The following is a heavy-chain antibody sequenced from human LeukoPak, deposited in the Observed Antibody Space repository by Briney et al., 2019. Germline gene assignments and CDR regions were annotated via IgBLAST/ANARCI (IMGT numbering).Heavy chain of an antibody. J-gene: IGHJ4*02. V-gene: IGHV3-33*01. CDR2: IWYDGSNK. CDR1: GFTFSSYG. CDR3: ARGGDSGYDYADY. Sequence: GGSMRLSCAASGFTFSSYGMHWVRQAPGKGLEWVAVIWYDGSNKYYADSVKGRFTISRDNSKNTLYLQMNSLRAEDTAVYYCARGGDSGYDYADYWGQGTLVTVSP. D-gene: IGHD5-12*01.